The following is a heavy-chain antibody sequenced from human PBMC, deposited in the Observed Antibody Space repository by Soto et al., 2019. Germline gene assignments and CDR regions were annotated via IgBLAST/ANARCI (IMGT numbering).Heavy chain of an antibody. CDR3: ARGRYSYGPNFYSGMDV. CDR1: GFTFSSYD. Sequence: GGSLRLSCAASGFTFSSYDMHWVRQATGKGLEWVSAIGTAGDTYYPGSVKGRFTISRENAKNSLYLQMNSLRAGDTVVYCCARGRYSYGPNFYSGMDVWGQGTTVTVSS. J-gene: IGHJ6*02. V-gene: IGHV3-13*01. CDR2: IGTAGDT. D-gene: IGHD5-18*01.